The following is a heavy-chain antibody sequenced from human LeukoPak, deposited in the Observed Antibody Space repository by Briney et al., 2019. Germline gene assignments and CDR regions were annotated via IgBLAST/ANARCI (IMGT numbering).Heavy chain of an antibody. CDR3: ARDRTFGDFDY. CDR2: IYHSGST. V-gene: IGHV4-38-2*02. J-gene: IGHJ4*02. CDR1: GYSISSGYY. D-gene: IGHD3-16*01. Sequence: SETLSLTCAVSGYSISSGYYWGWIRQPPGEGLEWIGSIYHSGSTYYNPSLKSRVTISVDTSKNQFSLKLSSVTAADTAVYYCARDRTFGDFDYWGQGTLVTVSS.